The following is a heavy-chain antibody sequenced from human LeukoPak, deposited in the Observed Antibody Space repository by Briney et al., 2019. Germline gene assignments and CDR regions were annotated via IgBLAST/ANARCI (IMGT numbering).Heavy chain of an antibody. Sequence: GGSLRLSCAASGFTVSSNYMSWVRQAPGKGLEWVSVIYSGGSTYYADSVKGRFTISRDNSKNTLYLQMNSLRAEDTAVYYCAKDPNYDFWSGDFDYWGQGTLVTVSS. J-gene: IGHJ4*02. CDR1: GFTVSSNY. CDR3: AKDPNYDFWSGDFDY. V-gene: IGHV3-66*01. CDR2: IYSGGST. D-gene: IGHD3-3*01.